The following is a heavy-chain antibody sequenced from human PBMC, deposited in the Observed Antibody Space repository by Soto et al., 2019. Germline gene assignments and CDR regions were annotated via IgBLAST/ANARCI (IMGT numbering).Heavy chain of an antibody. CDR2: IYYSGST. J-gene: IGHJ5*02. D-gene: IGHD3-10*01. CDR3: ARPLFGRGNWFDP. CDR1: GGSISSYY. Sequence: SETLSLTCTVSGGSISSYYWSWIRQPPGKGLGWIGYIYYSGSTNYNPSLKSRVTISVDTSKNQFSLKLSSVTAADTAVYYCARPLFGRGNWFDPWGQGTLVT. V-gene: IGHV4-59*01.